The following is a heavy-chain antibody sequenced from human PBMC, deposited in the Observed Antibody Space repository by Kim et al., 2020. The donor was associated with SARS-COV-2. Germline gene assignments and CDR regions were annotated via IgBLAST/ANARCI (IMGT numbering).Heavy chain of an antibody. J-gene: IGHJ6*02. CDR1: GFTFSSYE. CDR2: ISSSGSTI. V-gene: IGHV3-48*03. D-gene: IGHD6-19*01. Sequence: GGSLRLSCAASGFTFSSYEMNWVRQAPGKGLEWVSYISSSGSTIYYADSVKGRFTISRDNAKNSLYLQMNSLRAEDTAVYYCARAMEGSSGWQIYYYYYYGRDVWGQGTTVTVSS. CDR3: ARAMEGSSGWQIYYYYYYGRDV.